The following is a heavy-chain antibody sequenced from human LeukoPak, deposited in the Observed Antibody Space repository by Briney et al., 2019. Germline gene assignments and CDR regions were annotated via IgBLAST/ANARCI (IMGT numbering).Heavy chain of an antibody. CDR3: AREVGSGTFDI. V-gene: IGHV1-2*02. CDR2: ISPNTGGT. Sequence: ASVKVSCKASAYSLTDHYVHWVRQAPGDGLEWMGWISPNTGGTIYAQKFQGRVTMTRDTSIITAYMELSKLRSDDTAFYYCAREVGSGTFDIWGQGTMVTVSS. CDR1: AYSLTDHY. D-gene: IGHD6-25*01. J-gene: IGHJ3*02.